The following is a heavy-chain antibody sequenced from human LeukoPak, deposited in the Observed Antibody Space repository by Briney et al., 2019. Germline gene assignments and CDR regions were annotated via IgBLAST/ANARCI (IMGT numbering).Heavy chain of an antibody. Sequence: PGGSLRLSCVTSGFTFSRYSMRWVRQAPGKGLERVSSIYFTGNYISYADSVKGRFTISRDNAKNSLYLQMNSLRAEDTAVYYCAREFNTVGNFDYWGQGTLVTVSS. D-gene: IGHD3-10*01. CDR2: IYFTGNYI. CDR1: GFTFSRYS. CDR3: AREFNTVGNFDY. J-gene: IGHJ4*02. V-gene: IGHV3-21*01.